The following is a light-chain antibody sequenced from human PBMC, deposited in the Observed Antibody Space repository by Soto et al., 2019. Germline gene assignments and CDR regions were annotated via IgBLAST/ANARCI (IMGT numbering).Light chain of an antibody. CDR2: DVT. Sequence: QSVLTQPPSASGSPGQSVTISCIGTSSDVGGYNYVSWYQHHPGKAPKLIIYDVTNRPSGVSNPFSGSKSGNTASLTISGLQPEDEADYYCSSYTTSNTRQIVFGTGTKVTVL. J-gene: IGLJ1*01. CDR3: SSYTTSNTRQIV. V-gene: IGLV2-14*03. CDR1: SSDVGGYNY.